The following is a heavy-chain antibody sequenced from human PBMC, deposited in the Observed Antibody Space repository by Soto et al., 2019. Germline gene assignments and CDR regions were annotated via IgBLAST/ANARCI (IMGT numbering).Heavy chain of an antibody. CDR2: ISAYNGNT. V-gene: IGHV1-18*01. CDR3: ARDPRPPYDSSGYYPFYYYYGMDV. CDR1: GYTFTSYG. D-gene: IGHD3-22*01. J-gene: IGHJ6*02. Sequence: ASVKVSCKASGYTFTSYGISWVRQAPGQGLEWMGWISAYNGNTNYAQKLQGRVTMTTDTSTSTAYMELRSLRSDDTAVYYCARDPRPPYDSSGYYPFYYYYGMDVWGQGTTVTVSS.